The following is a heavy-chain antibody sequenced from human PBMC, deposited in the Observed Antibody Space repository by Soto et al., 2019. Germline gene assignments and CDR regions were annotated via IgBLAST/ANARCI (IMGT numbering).Heavy chain of an antibody. CDR2: IYAGDSDT. J-gene: IGHJ4*02. Sequence: XDSLKVSCKCSGDMFANYWIGLVLQLPGKGLEWMGIIYAGDSDTRYSPSFQGRVTISADKSISTAFLQWSSLEASDTAMYYCATRGQWELLPLDSWGQGTLVTVPS. CDR3: ATRGQWELLPLDS. D-gene: IGHD1-26*01. V-gene: IGHV5-51*01. CDR1: GDMFANYW.